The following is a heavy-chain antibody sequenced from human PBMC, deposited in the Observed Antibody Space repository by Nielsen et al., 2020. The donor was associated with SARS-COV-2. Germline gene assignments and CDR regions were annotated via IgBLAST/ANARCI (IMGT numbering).Heavy chain of an antibody. CDR1: GFTFSDYA. V-gene: IGHV3-23*01. D-gene: IGHD3-22*01. Sequence: GESLKISCAASGFTFSDYAMAWVRQAPGKGLEWVSTIIGSGFSAYTTATYYADSVKGRFTISRDNAKNSLYLQMTSLRAEDTAVYFCANSRAYYDSSGYLFDYWGQGSLVTVSS. J-gene: IGHJ4*02. CDR2: IIGSGFSAYTTAT. CDR3: ANSRAYYDSSGYLFDY.